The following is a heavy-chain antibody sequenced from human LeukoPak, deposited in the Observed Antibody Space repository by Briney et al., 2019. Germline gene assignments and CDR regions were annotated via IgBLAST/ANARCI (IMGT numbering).Heavy chain of an antibody. CDR1: GYTFSSYN. CDR3: ARPNYDILTGYSS. CDR2: MNPNSGNT. V-gene: IGHV1-8*02. J-gene: IGHJ4*02. D-gene: IGHD3-9*01. Sequence: GASVKVSCKASGYTFSSYNINWVRQATGQGLEWMGWMNPNSGNTAYAQKFQGRVTMSRDTSISTAYMELSSLRSEDTAVYYCARPNYDILTGYSSWGQGTLVTVSS.